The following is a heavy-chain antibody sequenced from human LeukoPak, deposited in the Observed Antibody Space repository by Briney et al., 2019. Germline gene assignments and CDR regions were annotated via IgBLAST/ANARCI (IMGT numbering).Heavy chain of an antibody. CDR3: ARDQAHLDGFDI. Sequence: SETLSLTCTISGGSVSSGSYYWNWIRQPPGKGLEWIGYIYYSGSTNYNPSLKSRVTISVDTSKNQFSLKLSSVTAADTAVYYCARDQAHLDGFDIWGQGTVVTVSS. J-gene: IGHJ3*02. CDR1: GGSVSSGSYY. CDR2: IYYSGST. V-gene: IGHV4-61*01.